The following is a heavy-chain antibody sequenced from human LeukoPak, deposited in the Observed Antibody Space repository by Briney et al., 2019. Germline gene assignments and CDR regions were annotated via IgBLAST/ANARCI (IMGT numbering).Heavy chain of an antibody. Sequence: VASVKVSCKASGYTFTSYGISWVRQAPGQGLEWMGWISAYNGNTNYAQKLQGRVTMTTDTSTSTAYMEPRSLRSDDTVVYYCARRSSIAARPGWFDPWGQGTLVTISS. V-gene: IGHV1-18*01. CDR2: ISAYNGNT. J-gene: IGHJ5*02. D-gene: IGHD6-6*01. CDR3: ARRSSIAARPGWFDP. CDR1: GYTFTSYG.